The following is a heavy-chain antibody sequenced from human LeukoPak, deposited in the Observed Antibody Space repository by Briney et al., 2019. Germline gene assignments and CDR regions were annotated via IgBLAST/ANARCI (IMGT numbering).Heavy chain of an antibody. CDR1: GLSFNNYA. CDR2: IIGSSGTT. CDR3: AKGAYDYIEIAYFDY. V-gene: IGHV3-23*01. D-gene: IGHD5-12*01. Sequence: GGSLRLSCVASGLSFNNYAMNWVRQAPGKGLEWVSLIIGSSGTTFYADSVKGRFTISRDKPKSTLYLQMNSLRAEDTAVYYCAKGAYDYIEIAYFDYWGQGSLVTVSS. J-gene: IGHJ4*02.